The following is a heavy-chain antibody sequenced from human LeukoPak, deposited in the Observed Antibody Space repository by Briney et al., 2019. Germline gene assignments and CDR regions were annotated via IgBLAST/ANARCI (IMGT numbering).Heavy chain of an antibody. CDR3: ARGVYCSGGSCYAGNWFDP. V-gene: IGHV3-7*01. J-gene: IGHJ5*02. Sequence: GVSLRLCCAASGFSFSSSWMSWVRQAQGKGLEWVANIKLDGGEKYYVDSVKGRLTISRDNAKNSLYLQMNSLRAEDTAVYYCARGVYCSGGSCYAGNWFDPWGQGTLVTVSS. CDR2: IKLDGGEK. D-gene: IGHD2-15*01. CDR1: GFSFSSSW.